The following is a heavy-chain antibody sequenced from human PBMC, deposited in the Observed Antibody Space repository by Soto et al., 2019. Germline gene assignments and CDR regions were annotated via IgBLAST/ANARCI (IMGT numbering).Heavy chain of an antibody. D-gene: IGHD4-17*01. CDR2: INHSGST. Sequence: SETLSLTCAVYGGSFSGYYWSWIRQPPGKGLEWIGEINHSGSTNYNPSLKSRVTISVDTSKNQFSLKLSSVTAADTAVYYCARGTSVPTVKPRTVTTFYWGAFDIWGQGTMVT. J-gene: IGHJ3*02. V-gene: IGHV4-34*01. CDR1: GGSFSGYY. CDR3: ARGTSVPTVKPRTVTTFYWGAFDI.